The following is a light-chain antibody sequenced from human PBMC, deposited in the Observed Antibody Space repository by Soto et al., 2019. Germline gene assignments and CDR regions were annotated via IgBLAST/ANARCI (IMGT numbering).Light chain of an antibody. CDR2: EVS. Sequence: QSALTRPASVSGSPGQSITISCTGTRDDVGGYNYVSWYQQYPGKAPKLMIYEVSYRPSEVSNRFSGSRSGHTASLSISGLQAEDEAYYYCSAYTNIGTLVFGGGTKLTVL. CDR1: RDDVGGYNY. V-gene: IGLV2-14*01. CDR3: SAYTNIGTLV. J-gene: IGLJ3*02.